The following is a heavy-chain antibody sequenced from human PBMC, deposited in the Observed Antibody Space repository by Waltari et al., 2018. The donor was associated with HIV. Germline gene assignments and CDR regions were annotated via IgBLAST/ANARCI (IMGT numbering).Heavy chain of an antibody. CDR2: IYHSGST. J-gene: IGHJ4*02. CDR3: ARAFYYYDSSGYPDY. V-gene: IGHV4-38-2*02. Sequence: QVQLQESGPGLVKPSETLSLTCTVSGYSLTSGSYWGWIRQPPGKGLEWIGSIYHSGSTYYNPSLKSRVTISVDTSKNQFSLKLSSVTAADTAVYYCARAFYYYDSSGYPDYWGQGTLVTVSS. D-gene: IGHD3-22*01. CDR1: GYSLTSGSY.